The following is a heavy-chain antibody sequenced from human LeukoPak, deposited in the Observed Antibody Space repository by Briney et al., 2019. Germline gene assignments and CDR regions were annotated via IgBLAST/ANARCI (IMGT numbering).Heavy chain of an antibody. CDR1: GGSFSGYY. CDR2: INHSGST. D-gene: IGHD2-2*02. J-gene: IGHJ4*02. CDR3: ARLFVVVPAAIDY. Sequence: PSETLSLTCAVYGGSFSGYYWSWIRQPPGKGLEWIGEINHSGSTNYNPSLKSRVTISVDTSKNQFSLKLSSVTTADTAVYYCARLFVVVPAAIDYWGQGILVAVSS. V-gene: IGHV4-34*01.